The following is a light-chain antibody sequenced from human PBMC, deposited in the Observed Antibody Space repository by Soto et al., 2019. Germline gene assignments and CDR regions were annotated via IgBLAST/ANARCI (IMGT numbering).Light chain of an antibody. V-gene: IGKV3-20*01. CDR1: QSVSSSY. CDR3: QQYKNWPTWT. Sequence: EIVLTQSPGTLSLSPGERATLSCRASQSVSSSYLAWYQQKPGQAPRLLIYGASSRATGIPDRFSGSGSGTDFTLTISRLEPEDFAVYYCQQYKNWPTWTFGQGTKVDIK. CDR2: GAS. J-gene: IGKJ1*01.